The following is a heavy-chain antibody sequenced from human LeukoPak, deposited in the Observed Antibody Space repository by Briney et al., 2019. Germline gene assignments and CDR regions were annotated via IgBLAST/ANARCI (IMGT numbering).Heavy chain of an antibody. CDR1: GFSFSIHG. CDR2: VRPGDGPT. V-gene: IGHV3-23*01. D-gene: IGHD2-2*01. CDR3: AKAGKYCSSTSCFNYYYYMDV. Sequence: PGGSLRLSCAASGFSFSIHGMGWVRRAPGKGLEWVSHVRPGDGPTTYAESVKGRFTISRDNSKNTLYLQMNSLRAEDTAVYYCAKAGKYCSSTSCFNYYYYMDVWGKGTTVTVSS. J-gene: IGHJ6*03.